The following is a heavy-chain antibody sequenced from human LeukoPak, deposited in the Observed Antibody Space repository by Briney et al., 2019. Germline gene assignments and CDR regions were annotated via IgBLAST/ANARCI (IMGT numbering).Heavy chain of an antibody. CDR3: ARDPGEGTCSSTSCYGDWYYYYGMDV. CDR2: ISAYNGNT. D-gene: IGHD2-2*01. Sequence: ASVKVSFKASGYTFTIYGISWVRQAPGQGLEGMGWISAYNGNTNYAQKLQGRVTMTTDTSTSTAYMELRSLRSDDTAVYYCARDPGEGTCSSTSCYGDWYYYYGMDVWGKGTTVTVSS. J-gene: IGHJ6*04. CDR1: GYTFTIYG. V-gene: IGHV1-18*04.